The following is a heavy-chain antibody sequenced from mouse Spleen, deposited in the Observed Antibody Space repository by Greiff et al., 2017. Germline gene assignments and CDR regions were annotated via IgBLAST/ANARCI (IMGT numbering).Heavy chain of an antibody. CDR3: ARDDDSYYYAMDY. CDR2: ISYDGSN. D-gene: IGHD2-4*01. J-gene: IGHJ4*01. Sequence: EVQLQEPGPGLVKPSQSLSLTCSVPGYSITSGYYWNWIRQFPGNKLEWMGYISYDGSNNYNPSLKNRISITRDTSKNQFFLKLNSVTTEDTATYYCARDDDSYYYAMDYWGQGTSVTVSS. V-gene: IGHV3-6*01. CDR1: GYSITSGYY.